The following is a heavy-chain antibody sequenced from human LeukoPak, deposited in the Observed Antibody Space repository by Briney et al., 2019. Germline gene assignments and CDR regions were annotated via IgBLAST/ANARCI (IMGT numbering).Heavy chain of an antibody. J-gene: IGHJ4*02. D-gene: IGHD3-10*01. CDR1: GYTFTGYY. CDR2: INPNSGGT. CDR3: AREKSAHRYGSGHNAKYYFDY. Sequence: EASVKVSCKASGYTFTGYYMHWVRQAPGQGLEWMGWINPNSGGTNYAQKFQGRVTMTRDTSISTAYMELSRLRSDDTAVYYCAREKSAHRYGSGHNAKYYFDYWGQGTLVTVSS. V-gene: IGHV1-2*02.